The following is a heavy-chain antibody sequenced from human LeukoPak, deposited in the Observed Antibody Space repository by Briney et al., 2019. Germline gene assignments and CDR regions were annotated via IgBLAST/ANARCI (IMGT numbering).Heavy chain of an antibody. V-gene: IGHV3-48*03. J-gene: IGHJ4*02. D-gene: IGHD3-10*01. CDR2: ISGGGDSI. CDR3: ARVPSPNYVLASYSVDY. CDR1: ESTFGNYE. Sequence: PGGSLRLSCAVSESTFGNYELSWVRQAPGKGLDWLSCISGGGDSIYYADSVKGRFTISRDNGKKSIYLQMNSLRAEDTATYYCARVPSPNYVLASYSVDYWGQGTLVTVSS.